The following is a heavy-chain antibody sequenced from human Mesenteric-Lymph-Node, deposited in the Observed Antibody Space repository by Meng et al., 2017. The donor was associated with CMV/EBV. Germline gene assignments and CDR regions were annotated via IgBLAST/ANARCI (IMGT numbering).Heavy chain of an antibody. D-gene: IGHD3-3*01. CDR3: VKAQKNFWSGYWDC. CDR2: INNIGETA. J-gene: IGHJ4*02. CDR1: GFSFSEYA. Sequence: SGFSFSEYAMNWARQAPGKGLEWVSVINNIGETAYYADSVKGRFTMSRDNSKHTLYLQMNSLRAEDTAVYYCVKAQKNFWSGYWDCWGQGTLVTVSS. V-gene: IGHV3-23*01.